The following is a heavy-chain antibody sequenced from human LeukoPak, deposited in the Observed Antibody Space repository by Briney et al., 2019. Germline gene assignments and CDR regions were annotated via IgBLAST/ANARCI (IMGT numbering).Heavy chain of an antibody. V-gene: IGHV4-59*01. CDR1: GGSISSYH. CDR3: ARAYYYGSGSYAFDI. D-gene: IGHD3-10*01. Sequence: SETLSLTCTVSGGSISSYHWSWIRQPPWKGLEWIGYIYYSGSTNHNPSLQSRVTISVDTSKNQFSLKLSSVTAADTAVYYCARAYYYGSGSYAFDIWGQGTMVTVSS. CDR2: IYYSGST. J-gene: IGHJ3*02.